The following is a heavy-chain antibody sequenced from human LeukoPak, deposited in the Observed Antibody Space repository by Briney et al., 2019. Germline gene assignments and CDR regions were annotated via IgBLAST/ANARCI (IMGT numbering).Heavy chain of an antibody. V-gene: IGHV3-30*02. Sequence: PGGSLRLSCAASGFTFSSYGMHWVRQAPGKGLEWVAFIRYDGSNKYYADSVKGRFTISRDNSKNTLYLQMNSLRAEDTAVYYCAKGLYCSGGSCYYMDVWGKGTTVTVSS. J-gene: IGHJ6*03. CDR3: AKGLYCSGGSCYYMDV. D-gene: IGHD2-15*01. CDR2: IRYDGSNK. CDR1: GFTFSSYG.